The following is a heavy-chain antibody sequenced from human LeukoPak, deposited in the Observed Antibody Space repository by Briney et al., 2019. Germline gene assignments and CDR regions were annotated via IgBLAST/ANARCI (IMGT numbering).Heavy chain of an antibody. J-gene: IGHJ6*03. Sequence: GGSLRLSCAASGFTFSSYTMNWVRQAPGKGLEWVSYISSSSSTIYYADSVKGRFTISRDNAKNSLYLQMTSLRAEDTAVYYCAKQSYDILTGYYDYYYYMDVWGKGTTVTISS. CDR1: GFTFSSYT. CDR2: ISSSSSTI. D-gene: IGHD3-9*01. CDR3: AKQSYDILTGYYDYYYYMDV. V-gene: IGHV3-48*01.